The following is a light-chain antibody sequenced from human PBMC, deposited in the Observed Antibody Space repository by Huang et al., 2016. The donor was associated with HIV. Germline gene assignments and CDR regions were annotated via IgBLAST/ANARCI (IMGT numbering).Light chain of an antibody. CDR2: DAS. J-gene: IGKJ5*01. Sequence: EIVLTQSPATLFLSPGERATLSCRASQSVTSDLAWYQQKPGQAPRLLIYDASNRATGIPARFGGSGSGTDFTLTISSLEPEDFAVYYCQQRSNGITFGQGTRLEIK. CDR1: QSVTSD. V-gene: IGKV3-11*01. CDR3: QQRSNGIT.